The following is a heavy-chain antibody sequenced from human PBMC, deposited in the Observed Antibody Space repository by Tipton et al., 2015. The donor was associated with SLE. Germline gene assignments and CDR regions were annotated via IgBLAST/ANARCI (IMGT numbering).Heavy chain of an antibody. CDR1: GGSFSGYY. V-gene: IGHV4-34*01. Sequence: LSLTCTVFGGSFSGYYWNWFRQPPGKGLEWIGEINHSGSTTYSPSLKNRVTISSHTSKKQFSLKLTSVTAADTAMYYCARGQVLVYDFRSGNFGRQFDNWGQGILVTVSS. CDR2: INHSGST. CDR3: ARGQVLVYDFRSGNFGRQFDN. J-gene: IGHJ4*02. D-gene: IGHD3-3*01.